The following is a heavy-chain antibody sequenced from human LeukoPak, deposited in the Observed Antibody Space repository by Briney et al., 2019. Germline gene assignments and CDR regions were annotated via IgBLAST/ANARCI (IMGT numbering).Heavy chain of an antibody. CDR1: GGSISRYY. J-gene: IGHJ3*02. CDR2: IYYDGNT. CDR3: ARPGVGSGRYGAFDI. Sequence: SETLSLTCTVSGGSISRYYWSWIRQPPGKGLEWIGYIYYDGNTNYNPSLKSRVTISVDTSKNQFSLKLSSVTAADTAVYYCARPGVGSGRYGAFDIWGQGTMVTVSS. D-gene: IGHD5-18*01. V-gene: IGHV4-59*08.